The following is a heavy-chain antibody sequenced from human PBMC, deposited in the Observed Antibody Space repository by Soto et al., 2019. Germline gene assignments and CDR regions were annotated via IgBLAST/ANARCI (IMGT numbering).Heavy chain of an antibody. CDR1: GYTFTGYY. CDR3: ARDLPFKGMDV. CDR2: INPNSDGT. Sequence: ASVKVSCKASGYTFTGYYTHWVRQAPGQGLEWMGWINPNSDGTNYAQKFQGWVTMTRDTSISTAYMELSRLRSDDTAVYYCARDLPFKGMDVWGQGTTVTVS. V-gene: IGHV1-2*04. J-gene: IGHJ6*02.